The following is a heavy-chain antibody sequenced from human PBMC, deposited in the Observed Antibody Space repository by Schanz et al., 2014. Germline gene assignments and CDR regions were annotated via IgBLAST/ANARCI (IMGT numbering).Heavy chain of an antibody. CDR3: ARDGVDAAAGGNY. CDR2: INPSGGST. J-gene: IGHJ4*02. D-gene: IGHD6-13*01. Sequence: QVQLVQSGAEVKKPGASVKVSCKASRYTFTSDSMHWVRQAPGQGLEWMGMINPSGGSTTYAQKCQGRVTMTRDTSTSTVYMELSSLRSEDTAVYYCARDGVDAAAGGNYWGQGTLVTVSS. CDR1: RYTFTSDS. V-gene: IGHV1-46*03.